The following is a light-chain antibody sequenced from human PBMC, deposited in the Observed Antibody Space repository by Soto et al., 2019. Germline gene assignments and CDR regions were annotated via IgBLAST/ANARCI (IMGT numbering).Light chain of an antibody. CDR1: QSVSTNQ. J-gene: IGKJ1*01. Sequence: EILLTPSPGPPSVSPGETAPLPRRASQSVSTNQLAWYQYKRGQAPRLVFHSATTRANAFPSRFSASGSGTDFTLTISGLQPEDFALYYCQVYGILPWTFGQGTKVDIK. CDR3: QVYGILPWT. CDR2: SAT. V-gene: IGKV3-20*01.